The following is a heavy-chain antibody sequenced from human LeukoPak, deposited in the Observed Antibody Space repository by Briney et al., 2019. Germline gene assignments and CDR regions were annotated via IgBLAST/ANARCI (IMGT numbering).Heavy chain of an antibody. CDR1: GFTFSTYW. CDR3: ARGRYYGMDV. Sequence: PGGSLRLSCAASGFTFSTYWMHWVRQAPGKGLVWVSRISSDGSTYADSVKGRFTISRDNAKNTLYLQMNSLRAEDTAVYYCARGRYYGMDVWGQGTTVTVSS. J-gene: IGHJ6*02. V-gene: IGHV3-74*01. CDR2: ISSDGS.